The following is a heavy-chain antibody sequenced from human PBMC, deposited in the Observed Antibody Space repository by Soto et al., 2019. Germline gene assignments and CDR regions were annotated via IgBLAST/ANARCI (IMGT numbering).Heavy chain of an antibody. CDR3: ARAGLGARDVTDS. V-gene: IGHV3-48*01. CDR2: ISSSSRTK. Sequence: EVQLVESGGGLVQPGGSLRLSCAASGFTFSSYSMNWVRQAPGKGLEWLSYISSSSRTKYYADSVKGRFTISRDNAKNSLYLQMNSLRAEDTAVYYCARAGLGARDVTDSWGQGTLVTVSS. D-gene: IGHD3-16*01. CDR1: GFTFSSYS. J-gene: IGHJ4*02.